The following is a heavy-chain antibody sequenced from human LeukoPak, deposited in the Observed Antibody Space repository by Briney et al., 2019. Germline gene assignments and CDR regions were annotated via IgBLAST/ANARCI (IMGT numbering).Heavy chain of an antibody. D-gene: IGHD2-2*01. CDR3: AKGDIVVVPAATFDY. CDR1: GFTVSSNY. J-gene: IGHJ4*02. Sequence: GGSLRLSCAASGFTVSSNYMSWVRQAPGKGLEWVSAISGSGGSTYYADSVKGRFTISRDNSKNTLYLQMNSLRAEDTAVYYCAKGDIVVVPAATFDYWGQGTLVTVSS. V-gene: IGHV3-23*01. CDR2: ISGSGGST.